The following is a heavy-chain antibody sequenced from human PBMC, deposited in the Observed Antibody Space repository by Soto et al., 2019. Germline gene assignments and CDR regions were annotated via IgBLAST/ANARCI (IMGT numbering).Heavy chain of an antibody. V-gene: IGHV1-69*13. J-gene: IGHJ4*02. D-gene: IGHD6-13*01. CDR2: IIPIFGTA. CDR3: AREVTIAAAGPGGFDY. Sequence: ASVKVSCKASGGTFSSYAISWVRQAPGQGLEWMGGIIPIFGTANYAQKFQGRVTITAYESTSTAYMELSSLRSEDTAVYYCAREVTIAAAGPGGFDYWGQGTLVTVSS. CDR1: GGTFSSYA.